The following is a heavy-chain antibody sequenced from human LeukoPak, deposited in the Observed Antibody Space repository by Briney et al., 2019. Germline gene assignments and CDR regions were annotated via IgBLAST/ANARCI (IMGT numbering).Heavy chain of an antibody. CDR2: ISYDGSNK. D-gene: IGHD6-19*01. CDR1: GFTFSSYG. Sequence: GGSLRLSCAASGFTFSSYGMHWVRQAPGKGLEWVAVISYDGSNKYCADSVKGRFTISRDNSKNTLYLQMNSLRAEDTAVYYCAKDRKVAGTALDYWGQGTLVTVSS. V-gene: IGHV3-30*18. J-gene: IGHJ4*02. CDR3: AKDRKVAGTALDY.